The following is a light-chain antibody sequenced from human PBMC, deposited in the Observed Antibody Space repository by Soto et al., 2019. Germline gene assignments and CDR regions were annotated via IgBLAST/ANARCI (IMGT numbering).Light chain of an antibody. CDR2: EAS. CDR3: QQYGRTGT. J-gene: IGKJ5*01. Sequence: ETAVRKSAASLYPSPGYRPALSCRASQSVSTSLAWYQQRPGQAPRLLIHEASSRATGIPARFSGSGSGTDFTLTISRLEPEDFAVYYCQQYGRTGTFGQGTRLEIK. CDR1: QSVSTS. V-gene: IGKV3-11*01.